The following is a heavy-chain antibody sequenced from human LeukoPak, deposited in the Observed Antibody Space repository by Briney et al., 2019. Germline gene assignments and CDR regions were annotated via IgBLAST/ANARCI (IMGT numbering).Heavy chain of an antibody. V-gene: IGHV3-30*02. J-gene: IGHJ4*02. Sequence: GGSLRLSCAASGFTFSSYGMHWVRQVPGKGLEWVAFIRYDGSNEYYADSVKGRFTISRDNSKNTLFLQMSTLRAEDTAVYYCARAGYYGSGSYYIPWGDYWGQGTLVTVSS. CDR2: IRYDGSNE. CDR3: ARAGYYGSGSYYIPWGDY. D-gene: IGHD3-10*01. CDR1: GFTFSSYG.